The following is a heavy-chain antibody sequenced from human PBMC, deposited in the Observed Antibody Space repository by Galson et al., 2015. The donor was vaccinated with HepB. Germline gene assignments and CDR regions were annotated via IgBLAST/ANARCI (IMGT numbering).Heavy chain of an antibody. J-gene: IGHJ3*02. Sequence: SLRLSCAASGFTFSDYYMSWIRQAPGKGLEWVSYISSSSSYTNYADSVKGRFTISRDNSKNTLYLQMNSLRAEDTAVYYCAKDRGRYGYDAFDIWGQGTMVTVSS. D-gene: IGHD3-10*01. V-gene: IGHV3-11*06. CDR3: AKDRGRYGYDAFDI. CDR2: ISSSSSYT. CDR1: GFTFSDYY.